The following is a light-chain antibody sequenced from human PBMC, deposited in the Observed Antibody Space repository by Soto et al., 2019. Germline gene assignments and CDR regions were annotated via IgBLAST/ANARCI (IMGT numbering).Light chain of an antibody. CDR2: EGS. J-gene: IGLJ2*01. CDR3: CSYAGSSIVV. CDR1: SSDVGSYNL. V-gene: IGLV2-23*01. Sequence: QSALTQPASVSGSPGQSITICCIGTSSDVGSYNLVSWYQQHPGKAPKLMIYEGSKRPSGVSNRFSGSKSGNTASLTISGLQAEDEADYYCCSYAGSSIVVFGGGTKLTVL.